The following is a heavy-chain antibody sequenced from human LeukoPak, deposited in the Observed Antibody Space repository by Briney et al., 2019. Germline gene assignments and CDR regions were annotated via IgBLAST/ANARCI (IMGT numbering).Heavy chain of an antibody. J-gene: IGHJ4*02. CDR1: GFTFDDYA. D-gene: IGHD3-9*01. Sequence: GGSLRLSCAASGFTFDDYAMHWVRQAPGKGLEWVSGISWNSGSIGYADSVKGRFTISRDNAKNSLYLQMNSLRAEDTALYYCAKGFILGADILTGYYDYWGQGTLVTVSS. CDR2: ISWNSGSI. CDR3: AKGFILGADILTGYYDY. V-gene: IGHV3-9*01.